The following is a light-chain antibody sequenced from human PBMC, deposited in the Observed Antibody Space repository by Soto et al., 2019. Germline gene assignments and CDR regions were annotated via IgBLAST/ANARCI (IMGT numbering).Light chain of an antibody. CDR3: QQYGSFRWT. J-gene: IGKJ1*01. V-gene: IGKV3-20*01. CDR1: QSVSSSY. Sequence: IVMTQSPATLSLSPGERATLSCRASQSVSSSYLAWYQQKPGQAPRLLIYGASSRATGIPDRFSGSGSGTDFTLTISRLEPEDFAVYYCQQYGSFRWTFGQGTKVDIK. CDR2: GAS.